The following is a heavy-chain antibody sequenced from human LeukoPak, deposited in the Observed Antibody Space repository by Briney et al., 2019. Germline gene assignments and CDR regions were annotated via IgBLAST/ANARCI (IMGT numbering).Heavy chain of an antibody. V-gene: IGHV3-30*01. CDR2: ISYDGSNK. Sequence: GGSLKLSCAASGFTFSSYAMHWVRQAPGKGLEWVAVISYDGSNKYYADSVKDRFTISRDNSKNTLYLQMNSLRAEDTAVYYCAKRPSDYGDYVTYFDYWGRGTLVTVSS. CDR3: AKRPSDYGDYVTYFDY. CDR1: GFTFSSYA. D-gene: IGHD4-17*01. J-gene: IGHJ4*02.